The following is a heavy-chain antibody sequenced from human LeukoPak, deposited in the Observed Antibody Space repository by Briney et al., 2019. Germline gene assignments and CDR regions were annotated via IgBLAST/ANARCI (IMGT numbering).Heavy chain of an antibody. V-gene: IGHV4-39*01. J-gene: IGHJ5*02. D-gene: IGHD1-26*01. CDR1: GGSISSSSYY. CDR3: AMGGENWFDP. CDR2: IYYSGSA. Sequence: PSETLSLTCTVSGGSISSSSYYWGWIRQPPGKGLEWIGSIYYSGSAYYNPSLKSRVTTSVDTSKNQFSLKLSSVTAADTAVYYCAMGGENWFDPWGQGTLVTVSS.